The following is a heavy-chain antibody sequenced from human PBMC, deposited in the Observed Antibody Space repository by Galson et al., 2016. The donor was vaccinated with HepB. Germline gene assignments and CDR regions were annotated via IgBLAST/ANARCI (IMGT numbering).Heavy chain of an antibody. D-gene: IGHD3-10*01. CDR2: ISYSGST. CDR1: GGSISDYY. V-gene: IGHV4-59*12. J-gene: IGHJ5*02. Sequence: SETLSLTCTVSGGSISDYYWTWVRQPPGKGLEWIGYISYSGSTNYNPSLKSRVTISVDTSKNHFSLRLSSVTAADTAVYYCARAPGSETFGNWFHPWGQGTLVTVSS. CDR3: ARAPGSETFGNWFHP.